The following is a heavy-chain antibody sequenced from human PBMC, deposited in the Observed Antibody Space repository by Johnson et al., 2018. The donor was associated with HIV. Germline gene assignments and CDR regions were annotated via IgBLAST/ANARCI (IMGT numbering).Heavy chain of an antibody. CDR2: IKEDSSEK. CDR3: ARDPGYAAFDI. CDR1: GFIFNDYW. V-gene: IGHV3-7*05. Sequence: MLLVESGGGLVQPGGSLRLSCAASGFIFNDYWMSWVRQSPGKGLEFVANIKEDSSEKSYVDSVRGRFTISRDNAKNSVVLQRNNLRAEGTAIYYCARDPGYAAFDIWGQGTVVTVSS. J-gene: IGHJ3*02. D-gene: IGHD1-1*01.